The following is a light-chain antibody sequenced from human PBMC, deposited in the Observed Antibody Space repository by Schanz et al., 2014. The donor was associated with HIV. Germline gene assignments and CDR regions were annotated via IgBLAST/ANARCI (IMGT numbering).Light chain of an antibody. CDR3: AAWDDSLSGPL. J-gene: IGLJ2*01. Sequence: QPVLTQPPSASGTPGQRVTISCSGSSSNIGSNYVYWYQQFPGTAPKLLIYRNNLRPSGVPDRFSGSKSGTSASLAISGLRSADEADYFCAAWDDSLSGPLFGGGTKVTVL. CDR2: RNN. V-gene: IGLV1-47*01. CDR1: SSNIGSNY.